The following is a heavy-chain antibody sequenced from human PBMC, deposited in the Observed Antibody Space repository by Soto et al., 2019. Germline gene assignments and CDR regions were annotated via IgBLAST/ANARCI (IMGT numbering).Heavy chain of an antibody. J-gene: IGHJ4*02. CDR2: IYSGGST. V-gene: IGHV3-53*05. CDR1: GFTVSSSY. D-gene: IGHD3-10*01. Sequence: GGSLRLSCAASGFTVSSSYMSWVRQAPGKGLEWVSVIYSGGSTYYADSVKGRFTISRDNSKNSLYLQMNSLRAEDTALYYCVKDISGSARPLWGQGTLVTVSS. CDR3: VKDISGSARPL.